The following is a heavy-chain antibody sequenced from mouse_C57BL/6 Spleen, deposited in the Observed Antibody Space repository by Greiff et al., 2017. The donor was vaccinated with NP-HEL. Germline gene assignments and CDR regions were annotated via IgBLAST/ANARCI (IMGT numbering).Heavy chain of an antibody. V-gene: IGHV1-76*01. CDR3: ARSPSDY. Sequence: VQLQQSGAELVRPGASVKLSCKASGYTFTDYYINWVKQRPGQGLVWIARIYPGSGNTYYNEKFKGKATLTAEKSSSTAYMQLSSLTSEDSAVYFCARSPSDYWGQGTSVTVSS. CDR1: GYTFTDYY. D-gene: IGHD6-1*01. J-gene: IGHJ4*01. CDR2: IYPGSGNT.